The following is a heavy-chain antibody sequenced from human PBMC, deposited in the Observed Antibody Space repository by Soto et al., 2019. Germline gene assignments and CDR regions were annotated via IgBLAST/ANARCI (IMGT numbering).Heavy chain of an antibody. V-gene: IGHV6-1*01. D-gene: IGHD3-3*01. J-gene: IGHJ4*02. CDR3: ARGSTDGFSRFLDF. Sequence: QVQLQQSGPGLVKPSQTLSLTCAISGDSVSSNSAAWNWIRQSPSRGLEWLGGTYYRSKWYSDFALSVRSRITLNPDTSKNQVSLQLNSVTPEDTAVYFCARGSTDGFSRFLDFWGQGTLVTVSS. CDR2: TYYRSKWYS. CDR1: GDSVSSNSAA.